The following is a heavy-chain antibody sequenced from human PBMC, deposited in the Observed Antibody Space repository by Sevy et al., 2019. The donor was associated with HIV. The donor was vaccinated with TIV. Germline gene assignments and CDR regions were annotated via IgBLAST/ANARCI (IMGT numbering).Heavy chain of an antibody. CDR2: IWYDGSSK. J-gene: IGHJ4*02. CDR3: ASGAYYYASRTENFDY. V-gene: IGHV3-33*01. Sequence: GGSLRLSCAASGFTFSSHGMHWVHQAPGKGLEWVALIWYDGSSKYYADSVKGRFTISRDNSKNTLYLQMNSLRAEDTAVYYCASGAYYYASRTENFDYWGQGTLVTVSS. D-gene: IGHD3-10*01. CDR1: GFTFSSHG.